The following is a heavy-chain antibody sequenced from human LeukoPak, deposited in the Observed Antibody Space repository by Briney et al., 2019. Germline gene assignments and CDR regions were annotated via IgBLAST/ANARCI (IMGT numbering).Heavy chain of an antibody. D-gene: IGHD1-26*01. CDR1: AFTFSNYA. CDR2: ISGSGGST. CDR3: AKNLLGSGAYSWYFDL. Sequence: PGGSLRLSCAASAFTFSNYAMSWVRQAPGKGPEGVSGISGSGGSTYYADSVKGRVTISRDNSKNTLYLQMNSLRAEDTAVYSCAKNLLGSGAYSWYFDLWGRGTLVTVSS. J-gene: IGHJ2*01. V-gene: IGHV3-23*01.